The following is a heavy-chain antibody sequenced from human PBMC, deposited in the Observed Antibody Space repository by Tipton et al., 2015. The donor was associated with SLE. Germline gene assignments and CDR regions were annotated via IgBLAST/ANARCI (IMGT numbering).Heavy chain of an antibody. D-gene: IGHD1-14*01. V-gene: IGHV3-30*19. Sequence: SLRLSCAASGFTFSSYDMHWVRQAPGKGLEWVAVIWYDGSNKYYADSVKGRFTISRDNSKNTLYLQMNSLRAEDTAVYYCAGELPGYAFDIWGQGTMVTVSS. CDR2: IWYDGSNK. CDR3: AGELPGYAFDI. CDR1: GFTFSSYD. J-gene: IGHJ3*02.